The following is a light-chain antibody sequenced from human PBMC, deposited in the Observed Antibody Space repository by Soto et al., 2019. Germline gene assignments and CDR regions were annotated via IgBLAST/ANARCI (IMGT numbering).Light chain of an antibody. J-gene: IGLJ3*02. Sequence: QAVVTQPPSASGTPGQRVTISCSGSSSNIGSNAVNWYQQLSGTAPKVLIYSSDQRPSGVPDRFSGSRSGTSASLAISGLQSEDEADYYCAAWDDGLNAWVFGGGTKLTVL. V-gene: IGLV1-44*01. CDR3: AAWDDGLNAWV. CDR1: SSNIGSNA. CDR2: SSD.